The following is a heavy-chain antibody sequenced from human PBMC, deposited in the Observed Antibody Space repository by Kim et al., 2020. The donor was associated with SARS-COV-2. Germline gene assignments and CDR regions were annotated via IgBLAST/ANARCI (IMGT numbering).Heavy chain of an antibody. CDR3: ARDYAGYFKGLDV. D-gene: IGHD3-9*01. Sequence: GGSLRLSCAASGFAMSSYGMHWVRQAPGKGLEWVSLIWYDGGNKYYADSVKGRFTISRDNSKNTLYLQMNSLRDEDTAVYYCARDYAGYFKGLDVWGQGTTVTVS. V-gene: IGHV3-33*01. CDR2: IWYDGGNK. CDR1: GFAMSSYG. J-gene: IGHJ6*02.